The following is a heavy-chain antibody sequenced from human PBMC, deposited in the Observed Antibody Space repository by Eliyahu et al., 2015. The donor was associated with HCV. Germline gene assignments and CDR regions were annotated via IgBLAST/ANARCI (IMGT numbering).Heavy chain of an antibody. J-gene: IGHJ4*02. D-gene: IGHD3-22*01. CDR3: ARRNYYDSSGYAFDY. CDR2: IYYSGST. CDR1: GGSXSSSSYY. Sequence: QLQLQESGPGLVKPSETLSLTCTVSGGSXSSSSYYWGWIRQPPGKGLEWIGSIYYSGSTYYNPSLKSRVTISVDTSKNQFSLKLSSVTAADTAVYYCARRNYYDSSGYAFDYWGQGTLVTVSS. V-gene: IGHV4-39*01.